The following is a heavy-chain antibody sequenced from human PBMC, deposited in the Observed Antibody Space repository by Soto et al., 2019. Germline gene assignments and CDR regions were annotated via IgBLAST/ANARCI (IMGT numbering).Heavy chain of an antibody. CDR1: GFTFSSYS. D-gene: IGHD4-4*01. Sequence: GGSLRLSCAASGFTFSSYSMNWVRQAPGKGLEWVSSISSSSSYIYYADSVKGRFTISRDNAKNSLYLQMNSLRAEDTAVYYCAREDTYSNFPNVGYYYGMDVWGQGTTVTVSS. V-gene: IGHV3-21*01. J-gene: IGHJ6*02. CDR3: AREDTYSNFPNVGYYYGMDV. CDR2: ISSSSSYI.